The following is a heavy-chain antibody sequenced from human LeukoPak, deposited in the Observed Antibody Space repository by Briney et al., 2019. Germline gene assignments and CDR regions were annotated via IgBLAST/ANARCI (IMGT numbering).Heavy chain of an antibody. V-gene: IGHV4-59*08. CDR3: ARQPAGYYGKTGYYPYYFDY. CDR1: GGSICSYY. J-gene: IGHJ4*02. Sequence: SETLSLTCTVSGGSICSYYWSWVRQPPGKGLEWIGYIFYTGSTKYGPSLNSRVTISLDTSKNQFSLKLSSVTAADTAVYYCARQPAGYYGKTGYYPYYFDYWGQGTLVTVSS. D-gene: IGHD3-22*01. CDR2: IFYTGST.